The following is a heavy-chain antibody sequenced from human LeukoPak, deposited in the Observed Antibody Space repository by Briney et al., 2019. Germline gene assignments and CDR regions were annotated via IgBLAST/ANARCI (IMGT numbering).Heavy chain of an antibody. CDR1: GYSISSGYY. J-gene: IGHJ4*02. Sequence: SETLSLTCTVSGYSISSGYYWAWIRQPPGKGLEWIGSIYHSGSTYYNPSLKSRVTISVDTSKNQFSLRLNSVTAADTAVYFCARGQKYSYGYTVTELGSGYFDYWGQGTLVTVSS. V-gene: IGHV4-38-2*02. D-gene: IGHD5-18*01. CDR2: IYHSGST. CDR3: ARGQKYSYGYTVTELGSGYFDY.